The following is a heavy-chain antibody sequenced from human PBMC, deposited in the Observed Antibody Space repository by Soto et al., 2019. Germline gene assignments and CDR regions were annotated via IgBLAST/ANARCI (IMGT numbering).Heavy chain of an antibody. CDR2: ISAYNGNT. V-gene: IGHV1-18*01. Sequence: QVQLVQSGAEVKKPGASVKVSCKASGYTFTSYGISWVRQAPGQGLEWMGWISAYNGNTNYAQKLQGRVTMTTDTSTSKAYMELRSLRSDDTAVYYCARRLHDYGDYVTRYWFDPWGQGTLVTVSS. CDR1: GYTFTSYG. CDR3: ARRLHDYGDYVTRYWFDP. J-gene: IGHJ5*02. D-gene: IGHD4-17*01.